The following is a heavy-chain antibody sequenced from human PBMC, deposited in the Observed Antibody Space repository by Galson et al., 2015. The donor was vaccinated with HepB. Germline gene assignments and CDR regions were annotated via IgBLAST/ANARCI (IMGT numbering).Heavy chain of an antibody. CDR3: ARDGATIDYYYYGMDV. Sequence: SLRLSCAASGFTFSSYSMNWVRQAPGKGLEWVSSISSSSSYIYYADSVKGRFTISRDNAKNSLYLQMNSLRAEDTAVYYCARDGATIDYYYYGMDVWGQGTTVTVSS. J-gene: IGHJ6*02. D-gene: IGHD5-12*01. CDR2: ISSSSSYI. CDR1: GFTFSSYS. V-gene: IGHV3-21*01.